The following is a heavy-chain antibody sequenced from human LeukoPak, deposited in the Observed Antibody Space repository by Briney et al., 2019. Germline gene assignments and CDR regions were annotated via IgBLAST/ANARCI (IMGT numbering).Heavy chain of an antibody. CDR1: GFTVISNY. V-gene: IGHV3-53*01. D-gene: IGHD3-22*01. J-gene: IGHJ4*02. CDR2: IYSGGST. Sequence: GGSLRLSCAASGFTVISNYMSWVRQAPGKGLEWVSVIYSGGSTYYADSVKGRFTISRDNSKNTLYLQMNSLRAEDTAVYCCARVANYYDSSGYYDNFDYWGQGTLVTVSS. CDR3: ARVANYYDSSGYYDNFDY.